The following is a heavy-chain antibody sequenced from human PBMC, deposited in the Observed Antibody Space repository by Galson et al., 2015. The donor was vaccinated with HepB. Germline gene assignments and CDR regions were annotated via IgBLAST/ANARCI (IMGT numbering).Heavy chain of an antibody. CDR1: GDSVSRNNAA. V-gene: IGHV6-1*01. J-gene: IGHJ4*02. CDR2: TYYRSKWSN. Sequence: ISGDSVSRNNAAWNWIRQSPSSGLEWLGRTYYRSKWSNDYALSVKSRITINPDTSKNQFSLELNSVTPEDTAVYYCARGWRATGFDYWGQGTLVTVSS. D-gene: IGHD5-24*01. CDR3: ARGWRATGFDY.